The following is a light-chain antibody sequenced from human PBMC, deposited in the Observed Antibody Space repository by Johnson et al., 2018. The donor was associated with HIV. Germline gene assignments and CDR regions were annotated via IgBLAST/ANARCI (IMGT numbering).Light chain of an antibody. CDR1: NSNIGNNY. J-gene: IGLJ1*01. CDR2: ENN. Sequence: QSVLTQPPSVSAAPGQKVTISCSGSNSNIGNNYVSWYQQLPGTAPKLLIYENNKRPSGIPDRFSGSKSGTSATLGITGLQTGDEADYYCGTWDSSLSAEVFGTRNKVTVL. V-gene: IGLV1-51*02. CDR3: GTWDSSLSAEV.